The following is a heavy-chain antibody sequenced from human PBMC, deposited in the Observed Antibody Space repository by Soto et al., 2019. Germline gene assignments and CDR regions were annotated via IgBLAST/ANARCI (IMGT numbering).Heavy chain of an antibody. CDR3: ARDSSRTGCTVWKL. CDR2: ITGSSETT. V-gene: IGHV3-23*01. J-gene: IGHJ4*02. Sequence: EVQLLESGGGLVQPGGSLRLSCAASGFTFSNYAMTWVRQAPGKGLEWVSGITGSSETTYYADSVKGRFTISRDNSKDTVYLQQNSRRAEDSGVNFCARDSSRTGCTVWKLWGQEALVTVPP. CDR1: GFTFSNYA. D-gene: IGHD2-2*01.